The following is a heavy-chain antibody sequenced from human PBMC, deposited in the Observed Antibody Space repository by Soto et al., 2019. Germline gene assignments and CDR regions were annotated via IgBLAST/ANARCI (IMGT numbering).Heavy chain of an antibody. CDR1: GYTFTSSD. CDR2: MNPNTGNT. J-gene: IGHJ4*02. Sequence: QVQLVQSGAEVKKSGASVKVSCKASGYTFTSSDINWVRQATGQGLEWMGWMNPNTGNTGYTQRFQGRVTMTRNISIPPAYMELSSLRSDDTAVYYCARGRIVGAAFDDWCQGTLVTVSS. CDR3: ARGRIVGAAFDD. D-gene: IGHD1-26*01. V-gene: IGHV1-8*01.